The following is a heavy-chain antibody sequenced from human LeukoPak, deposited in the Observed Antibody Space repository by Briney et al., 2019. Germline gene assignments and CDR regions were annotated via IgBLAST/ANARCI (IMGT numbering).Heavy chain of an antibody. CDR2: ISWNSGSI. Sequence: GRSLRLSCAAPGFTFDDYAMHWVRQAPGKGLEWVSGISWNSGSIGYADSVKGRFTISRDNAKNSLYLQMNSLRAEDTALYYCAKGEWLVTNFYYFDYWGQGTLVTVSS. J-gene: IGHJ4*02. V-gene: IGHV3-9*01. CDR3: AKGEWLVTNFYYFDY. D-gene: IGHD6-19*01. CDR1: GFTFDDYA.